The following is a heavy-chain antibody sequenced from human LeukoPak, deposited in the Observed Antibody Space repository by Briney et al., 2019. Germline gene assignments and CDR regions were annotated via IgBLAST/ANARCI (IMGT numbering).Heavy chain of an antibody. J-gene: IGHJ4*02. CDR1: VYTLTESS. CDR3: ATLPHYYDSSGYYDAIDY. Sequence: ASVKVSCKVSVYTLTESSMHCVRQAPRKGLEWMVDFDPEDGETIYAQKFQGRVTMTEDTSTDTAYMELSSLRSEDTAVYYCATLPHYYDSSGYYDAIDYWGQGTLVTVSS. CDR2: FDPEDGET. V-gene: IGHV1-24*01. D-gene: IGHD3-22*01.